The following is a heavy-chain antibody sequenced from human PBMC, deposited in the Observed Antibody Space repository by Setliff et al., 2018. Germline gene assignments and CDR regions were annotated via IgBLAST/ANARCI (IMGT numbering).Heavy chain of an antibody. V-gene: IGHV4-34*12. D-gene: IGHD5-18*01. CDR2: IIHSGST. CDR3: ARRRTALAFDI. Sequence: SETLSLTCAVYGGSFSGYYWSWIRQPPGKRLEWIGEIIHSGSTNYNPSLKSRVTISMDTSKNQFSLKLSSVTAADTAVYYCARRRTALAFDIWGQGTMVT. CDR1: GGSFSGYY. J-gene: IGHJ3*02.